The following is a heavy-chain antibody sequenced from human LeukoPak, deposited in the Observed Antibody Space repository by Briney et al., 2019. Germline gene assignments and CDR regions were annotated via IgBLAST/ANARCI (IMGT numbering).Heavy chain of an antibody. J-gene: IGHJ5*02. CDR1: GGSFSNYY. Sequence: PSETLSLTCGVYGGSFSNYYWSCIRQSPVKGLEWMGEINHSGSTNYNPSLKSRVTMSVDTSKNQFSLKLSSVTAADTAVYYCARGIDYDYVWGSYRYLSGAWFDPWGQGTLVTVSS. CDR3: ARGIDYDYVWGSYRYLSGAWFDP. V-gene: IGHV4-34*01. CDR2: INHSGST. D-gene: IGHD3-16*02.